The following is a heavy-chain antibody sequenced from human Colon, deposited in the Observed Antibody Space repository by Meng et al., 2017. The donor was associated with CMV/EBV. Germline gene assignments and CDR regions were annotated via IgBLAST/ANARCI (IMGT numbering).Heavy chain of an antibody. Sequence: SGGSITSDDYQWVWLRQAPGKGLQWVGNTFSSGSTYYHPSLESRLSISLDTSRNQFFLNLTSVTAADTAVYYCARASTFHYWYFDLWGRGTLVTVSS. CDR1: GGSITSDDYQ. J-gene: IGHJ2*01. V-gene: IGHV4-30-4*01. D-gene: IGHD5/OR15-5a*01. CDR2: TFSSGST. CDR3: ARASTFHYWYFDL.